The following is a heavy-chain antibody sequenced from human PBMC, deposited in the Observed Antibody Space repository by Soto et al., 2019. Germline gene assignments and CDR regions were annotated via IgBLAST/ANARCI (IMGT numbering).Heavy chain of an antibody. D-gene: IGHD6-19*01. V-gene: IGHV3-23*01. Sequence: ELQLLESGGGLVQPGGSLRLSCAASGFTFSTYAMSWVRQAPGKGLEWVSAISDSGGSTYYADSVEGRFTISLDNSKNALFLQMSSLRAEDTAIYFCAKAFRVAGIHSCDYWGQGTLVTVSS. CDR1: GFTFSTYA. J-gene: IGHJ4*02. CDR3: AKAFRVAGIHSCDY. CDR2: ISDSGGST.